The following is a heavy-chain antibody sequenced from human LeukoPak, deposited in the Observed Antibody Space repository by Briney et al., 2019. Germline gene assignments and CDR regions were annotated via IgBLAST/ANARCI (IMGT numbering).Heavy chain of an antibody. CDR2: IYSGGST. Sequence: GGSLRLSCAASGFTVSSNYMSWVRQAPGKGLEWVSVIYSGGSTYYADSVKGRFTISRDNSKNTLYLQMNNLRAEDTAVYYCARAPYDSSGYYYSWGQGTLVTVSS. CDR1: GFTVSSNY. D-gene: IGHD3-22*01. CDR3: ARAPYDSSGYYYS. V-gene: IGHV3-66*01. J-gene: IGHJ4*02.